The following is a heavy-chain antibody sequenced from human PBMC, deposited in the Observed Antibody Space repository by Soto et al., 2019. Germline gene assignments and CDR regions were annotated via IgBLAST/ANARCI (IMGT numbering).Heavy chain of an antibody. CDR1: GFNFENYA. J-gene: IGHJ3*02. CDR2: INWNSGTT. V-gene: IGHV3-9*01. CDR3: AKDIVIFGVVPRRAFDM. Sequence: GGSLRLSCAASGFNFENYAMYWVRQAPGKGLEGAASINWNSGTTAYADSVKGRFTISRDNPKKSLYLQMNNLRVEDTALYYCAKDIVIFGVVPRRAFDMWGQGTMVTVSS. D-gene: IGHD3-3*01.